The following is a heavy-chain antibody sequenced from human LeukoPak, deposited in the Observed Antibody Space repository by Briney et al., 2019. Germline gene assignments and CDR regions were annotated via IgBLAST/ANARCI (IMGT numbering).Heavy chain of an antibody. J-gene: IGHJ4*01. Sequence: PSETLSLTCTVSSGSISTSNYYWGWVRQPPGKALEWIGNIFYSGSTNYNPSLKSRVAISVDKSKNQFSLKMSSVTAADTAMYYCARGWTFKTPLGRVAGTSSRRGRYFDHWGQGTLVTVSS. D-gene: IGHD6-19*01. CDR2: IFYSGST. CDR3: ARGWTFKTPLGRVAGTSSRRGRYFDH. CDR1: SGSISTSNYY. V-gene: IGHV4-61*05.